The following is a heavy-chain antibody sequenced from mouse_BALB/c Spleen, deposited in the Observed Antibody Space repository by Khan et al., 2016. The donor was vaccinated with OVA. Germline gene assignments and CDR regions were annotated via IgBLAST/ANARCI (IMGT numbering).Heavy chain of an antibody. V-gene: IGHV9-3-1*01. D-gene: IGHD2-10*01. CDR3: SRPPYFSYTLDH. J-gene: IGHJ4*01. CDR2: INTYTGEP. CDR1: GYTFTNYG. Sequence: QIQLVQSGPELKKPGETVKISCKASGYTFTNYGMNWVKQSPGKALKWMGWINTYTGEPTYADDFKGRFAFSLETSASTAYLQINNLKDEDTATYFCSRPPYFSYTLDHWGQGTSVTVSS.